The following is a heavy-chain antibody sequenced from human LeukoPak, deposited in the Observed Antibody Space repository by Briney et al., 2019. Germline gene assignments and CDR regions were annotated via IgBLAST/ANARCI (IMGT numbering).Heavy chain of an antibody. J-gene: IGHJ4*02. CDR3: ARQVTVTPGGVAY. Sequence: GGSVRVSCKASRGTYFTYVISAVRQAPGHEVECMGGSIPIFGTANYVQNFQGGVTITPDKSTSTDYMELSRLRAEDTTAYYCARQVTVTPGGVAYWGERTLVTVS. V-gene: IGHV1-69*06. CDR1: RGTYFTYV. CDR2: SIPIFGTA. D-gene: IGHD4-11*01.